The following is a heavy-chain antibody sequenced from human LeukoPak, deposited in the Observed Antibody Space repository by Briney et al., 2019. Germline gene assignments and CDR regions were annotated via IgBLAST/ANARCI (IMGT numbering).Heavy chain of an antibody. CDR1: GGSISSYY. CDR2: IYTSGST. Sequence: PSETLSLTCTVSGGSISSYYWSWIRQPPGKGLEWIGYIYTSGSTNYNPSLKSRVTISVDTSKNQFSLKLSSVTAADTAVYYCARLAGIAAPGWFDPWGQGTLVTASS. D-gene: IGHD6-13*01. V-gene: IGHV4-4*09. CDR3: ARLAGIAAPGWFDP. J-gene: IGHJ5*02.